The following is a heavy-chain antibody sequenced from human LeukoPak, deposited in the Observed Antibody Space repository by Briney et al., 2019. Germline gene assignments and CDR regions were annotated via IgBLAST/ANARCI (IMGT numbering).Heavy chain of an antibody. V-gene: IGHV1-8*03. CDR3: ARGLRIAAAVPLGY. Sequence: ASVKVSCKASGYTFTSYDINWVRQATGQGLEWMGWMNPNSGNTGYAQKFQGRVTITRNTSISTAYMEPSSLRSEDTAVYYCARGLRIAAAVPLGYWGQGTLVTVSS. CDR2: MNPNSGNT. J-gene: IGHJ4*02. D-gene: IGHD6-13*01. CDR1: GYTFTSYD.